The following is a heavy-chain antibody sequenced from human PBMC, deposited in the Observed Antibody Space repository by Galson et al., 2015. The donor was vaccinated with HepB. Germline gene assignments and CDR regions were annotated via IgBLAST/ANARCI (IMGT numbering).Heavy chain of an antibody. CDR1: GFTFNNSA. J-gene: IGHJ4*02. Sequence: SLRLSCADSGFTFNNSAMHWVRQAPGKGLEWVAAILYDGSDKYYAESVKGRFTISRDNSKNTLYLQMNSLRAEDTAVYYCAKRSPSGYYSSTTCRNYFDYWGQGTLVTVSS. CDR3: AKRSPSGYYSSTTCRNYFDY. CDR2: ILYDGSDK. D-gene: IGHD2-2*03. V-gene: IGHV3-30-3*01.